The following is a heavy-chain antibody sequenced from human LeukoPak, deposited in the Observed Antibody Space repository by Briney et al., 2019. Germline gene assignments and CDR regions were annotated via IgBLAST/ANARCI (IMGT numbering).Heavy chain of an antibody. D-gene: IGHD2-2*01. Sequence: PSETLSLTCTVSGGSIGGYSWHWIRQPAGNVLEWIGRIFASGSTDYNPSLKSRLTMSIDTSNKQFSLRLTSVTDADTAVYYCARRVVPPARPGWFDPWGQGTLVTVSS. J-gene: IGHJ5*02. CDR1: GGSIGGYS. CDR3: ARRVVPPARPGWFDP. V-gene: IGHV4-4*07. CDR2: IFASGST.